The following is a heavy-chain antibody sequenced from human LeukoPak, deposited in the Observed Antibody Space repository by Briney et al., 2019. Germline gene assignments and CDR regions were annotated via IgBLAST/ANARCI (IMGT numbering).Heavy chain of an antibody. CDR3: ARQGDNWREIDY. V-gene: IGHV3-21*01. Sequence: GGSLRLSCAASGFTFSGYSMSWVRQAPGKGLEWVSSISSSSSYIYYVDSVRGRFTISRDNAKNSLFLQMSSLRVEDTAVYYCARQGDNWREIDYWGQGTLVTVSS. CDR2: ISSSSSYI. D-gene: IGHD1-1*01. CDR1: GFTFSGYS. J-gene: IGHJ4*02.